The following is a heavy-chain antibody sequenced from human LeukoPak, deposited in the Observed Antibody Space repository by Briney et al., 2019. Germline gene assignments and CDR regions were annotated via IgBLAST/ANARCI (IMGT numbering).Heavy chain of an antibody. CDR2: IIPIFGTA. CDR3: ARMSWVTGTSGGWFDP. Sequence: SVKVSCKASGGTFSSYAISWVRQAPGQGLEWMGEIIPIFGTANYAQKFQGTVTITPDKSTSTAYMELSSLRSEDTAVYYCARMSWVTGTSGGWFDPWGQETLVTVSS. D-gene: IGHD1-20*01. V-gene: IGHV1-69*06. CDR1: GGTFSSYA. J-gene: IGHJ5*02.